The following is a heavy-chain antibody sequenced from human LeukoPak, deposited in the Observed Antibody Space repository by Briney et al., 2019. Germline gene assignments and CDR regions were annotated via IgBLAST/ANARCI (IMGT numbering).Heavy chain of an antibody. CDR1: AFIFSGHW. J-gene: IGHJ5*02. CDR2: IKEDGSER. Sequence: GGSLRLSCEGSAFIFSGHWMNWVRQTPGKGLEWVASIKEDGSERQYVDSVKGRFTISRDNSKNTLYLQMNSLRAEDTAVYYCAKDVRGAVNWFDPWGQGTLVTVSS. V-gene: IGHV3-7*03. D-gene: IGHD3-10*02. CDR3: AKDVRGAVNWFDP.